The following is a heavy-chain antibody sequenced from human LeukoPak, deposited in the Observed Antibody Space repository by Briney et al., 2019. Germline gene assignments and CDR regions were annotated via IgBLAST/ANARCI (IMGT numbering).Heavy chain of an antibody. CDR2: IYYSGTT. Sequence: SETLSLTCSVSGGSISNYYWSWVRQPPGKALEWIGYIYYSGTTNYNPSLKSRVTLSVDTSKNQFSLKLSSVTAADTAVYYCARHSHCAYWGRGTLVTVSS. CDR1: GGSISNYY. CDR3: ARHSHCAY. J-gene: IGHJ4*02. V-gene: IGHV4-59*08.